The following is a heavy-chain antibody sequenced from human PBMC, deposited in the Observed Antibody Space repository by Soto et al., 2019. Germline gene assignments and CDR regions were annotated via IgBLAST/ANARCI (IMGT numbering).Heavy chain of an antibody. V-gene: IGHV1-69*13. CDR3: ASKYYYDSSGSDDAFDI. CDR2: IIPIFGTA. D-gene: IGHD3-22*01. Sequence: SVKVSCKASGGTFSSYAISWVRQAPGQGLEWMGGIIPIFGTANYAQKFQGRVTITADESTSTAYVELSSLRSEDTAVYYCASKYYYDSSGSDDAFDIWGQGTMVTVSS. CDR1: GGTFSSYA. J-gene: IGHJ3*02.